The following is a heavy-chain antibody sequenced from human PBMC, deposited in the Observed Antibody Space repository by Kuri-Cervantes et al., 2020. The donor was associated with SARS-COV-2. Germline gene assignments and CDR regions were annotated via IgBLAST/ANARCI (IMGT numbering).Heavy chain of an antibody. CDR3: ARQGSSGWYLGY. CDR2: IYYSGST. D-gene: IGHD6-19*01. Sequence: SQTLSLTCAVYGGSFSSYYWSWIRQPPGKGLEWIGYIYYSGSTNYNPSLKSRVTISVDTSKNQFSLKLSSVTAADTAVYYCARQGSSGWYLGYWGQGTLVTVSS. V-gene: IGHV4-59*08. J-gene: IGHJ4*02. CDR1: GGSFSSYY.